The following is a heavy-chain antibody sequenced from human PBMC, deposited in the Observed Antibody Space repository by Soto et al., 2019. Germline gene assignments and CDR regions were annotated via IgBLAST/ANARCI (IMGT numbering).Heavy chain of an antibody. CDR2: ITASGDTT. V-gene: IGHV3-23*01. CDR3: VRGIYPSSAGGPFDL. D-gene: IGHD5-12*01. Sequence: EVQLLESGGGSVQSGGSLRVSCTASGFVFSKFAVTWVRQAPGQGLEWVSAITASGDTTYYADSVKGRFTISRDNSRDNLFLHMSSLRADDTALYYCVRGIYPSSAGGPFDLWGQGTLVTVSS. CDR1: GFVFSKFA. J-gene: IGHJ4*02.